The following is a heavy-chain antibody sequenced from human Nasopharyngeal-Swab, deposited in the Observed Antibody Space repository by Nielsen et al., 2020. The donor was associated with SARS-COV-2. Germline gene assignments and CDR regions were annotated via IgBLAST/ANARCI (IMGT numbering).Heavy chain of an antibody. D-gene: IGHD6-6*01. CDR1: GFTFDDYA. Sequence: GGSLRLSCAASGFTFDDYAMHWVRQAPGKGLEWVSGISWNSGSIGYADSVKGRFTISRDNAMNSLYLQMNSLRAEDTALYYCASYSSSSEKAVDYWGQGTLVTVSS. CDR3: ASYSSSSEKAVDY. V-gene: IGHV3-9*01. CDR2: ISWNSGSI. J-gene: IGHJ4*02.